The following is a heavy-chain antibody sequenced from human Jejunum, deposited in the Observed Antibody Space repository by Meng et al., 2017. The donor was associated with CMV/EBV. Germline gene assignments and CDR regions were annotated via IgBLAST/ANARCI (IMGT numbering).Heavy chain of an antibody. CDR3: ARGPGASTREGFDH. Sequence: QGQRQGSGPGLVKPSETLSLTCTVSGGSINNYYWSWIRQSAGKGLEWIGRFYSSDTYNYHPSLNSRVTMSLDTSKKQFSLILSSVTAADTARYYCARGPGASTREGFDHWGLGTLVTVSS. CDR1: GGSINNYY. V-gene: IGHV4-4*07. CDR2: FYSSDTY. D-gene: IGHD1-26*01. J-gene: IGHJ4*02.